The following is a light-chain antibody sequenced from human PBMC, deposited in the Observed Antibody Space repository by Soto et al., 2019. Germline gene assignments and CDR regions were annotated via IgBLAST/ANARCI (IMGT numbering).Light chain of an antibody. CDR2: DAS. J-gene: IGKJ1*01. V-gene: IGKV1-5*01. CDR3: QQSYIIPRQ. CDR1: QSISSW. Sequence: DVRMSDTAASLPASRPYRGTITFRASQSISSWLAWYQQKPGKAPKLLIYDASSLESGVPSRFSGSGSGTDFTLTISRLQPEDFTTYYCQQSYIIPRQLGQGSIVAIK.